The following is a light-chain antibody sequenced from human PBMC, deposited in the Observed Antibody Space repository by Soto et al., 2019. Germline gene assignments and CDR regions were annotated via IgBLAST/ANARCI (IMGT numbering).Light chain of an antibody. CDR3: QQYNSFST. CDR2: KAS. J-gene: IGKJ1*01. Sequence: ENQMTQSPSTLSASVGDRVTITCRASQSISSWLAWYQQKPGKVPKLLIYKASSLESGVPSRFSGSGSGTEFTLTISSLQPDDFATYYCQQYNSFSTFGQGTKVEIK. CDR1: QSISSW. V-gene: IGKV1-5*03.